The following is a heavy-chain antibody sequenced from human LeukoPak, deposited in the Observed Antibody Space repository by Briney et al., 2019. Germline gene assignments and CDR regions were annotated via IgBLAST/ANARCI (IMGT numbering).Heavy chain of an antibody. CDR1: GFTFSSYG. CDR2: ISYDGSNK. CDR3: AKDLVATIPKKKYFDY. V-gene: IGHV3-30*18. Sequence: PGGSLRLSCAASGFTFSSYGMHWVRQAPGKGLEWVAVISYDGSNKYYADSVKGRFTISRDNSKNTLDLQMNSLRAEDTAVYYCAKDLVATIPKKKYFDYWGQGTLVTVSS. D-gene: IGHD5-12*01. J-gene: IGHJ4*02.